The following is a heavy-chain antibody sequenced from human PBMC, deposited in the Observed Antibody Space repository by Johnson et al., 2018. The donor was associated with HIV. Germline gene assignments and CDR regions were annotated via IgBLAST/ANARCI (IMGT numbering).Heavy chain of an antibody. Sequence: QVQLVESGGGLVKPGGSLRLSCAASGFTFSAYYMSWIRQAPRKGLEWLSYISRSGSTIYYADSVKGRFTISRDNAKNSLYLQMSSLRAEDTAGYYCAREGVAVRYIDDAFDIWGQGTMVTVCS. CDR2: ISRSGSTI. CDR1: GFTFSAYY. V-gene: IGHV3-11*04. J-gene: IGHJ3*02. CDR3: AREGVAVRYIDDAFDI. D-gene: IGHD3-9*01.